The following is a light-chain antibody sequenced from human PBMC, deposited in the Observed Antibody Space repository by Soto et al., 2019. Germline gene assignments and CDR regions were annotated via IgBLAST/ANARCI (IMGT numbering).Light chain of an antibody. Sequence: QAVVTQPASVSGSPGQSITISCTGASNAVGSYNFVSWYQHHPGKAPKLIIFRGTVRPSGVSFRFSGSRSGSTASLTISGLQAEDEADYYCCSYARNSMLFGEGTKLTVL. V-gene: IGLV2-23*01. CDR3: CSYARNSML. CDR1: SNAVGSYNF. CDR2: RGT. J-gene: IGLJ2*01.